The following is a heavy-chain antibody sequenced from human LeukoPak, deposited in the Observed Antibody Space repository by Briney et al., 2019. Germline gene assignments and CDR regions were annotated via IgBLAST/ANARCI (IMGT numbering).Heavy chain of an antibody. CDR3: ARGYSGYDYRRGDWFDP. J-gene: IGHJ5*02. CDR2: IYHSGST. CDR1: GGSISSGGYS. D-gene: IGHD5-12*01. Sequence: SETLSLTCAVSGGSISSGGYSWSWIRQPPGKGLEWIGYIYHSGSTYYNPSLKSRVTISVDRSKNQFSLKLSSVTAADTAVYYCARGYSGYDYRRGDWFDPWGQGTLVTVSS. V-gene: IGHV4-30-2*01.